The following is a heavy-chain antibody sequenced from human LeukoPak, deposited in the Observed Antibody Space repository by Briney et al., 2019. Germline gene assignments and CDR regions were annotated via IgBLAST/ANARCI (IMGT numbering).Heavy chain of an antibody. Sequence: GGSLRLSCAASGFTFSSHGMSWVRQAPGKGLEWVSVIYSGGSTYYADSVKGRFTISRHNSKNTLYLQMNSLRAEDTAVYYCARAFGSSSDYWGQGTLVTVSS. J-gene: IGHJ4*02. D-gene: IGHD6-6*01. CDR1: GFTFSSHG. CDR2: IYSGGST. CDR3: ARAFGSSSDY. V-gene: IGHV3-53*04.